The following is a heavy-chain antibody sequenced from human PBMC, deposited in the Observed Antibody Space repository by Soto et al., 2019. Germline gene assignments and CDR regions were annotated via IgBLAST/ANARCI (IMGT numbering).Heavy chain of an antibody. CDR1: GFTFSSYA. J-gene: IGHJ6*02. D-gene: IGHD2-15*01. Sequence: GGSLRLSCAASGFTFSSYAMHWVRQAPGKGLEWVAVISYDGSNKYYADSVKGRFTISRDNSKNTLYLQMNSLRAEDTAVYYCARVRGGLGYCSGGSCSYYYYGMDVWGQGTTVTVSS. V-gene: IGHV3-30-3*01. CDR2: ISYDGSNK. CDR3: ARVRGGLGYCSGGSCSYYYYGMDV.